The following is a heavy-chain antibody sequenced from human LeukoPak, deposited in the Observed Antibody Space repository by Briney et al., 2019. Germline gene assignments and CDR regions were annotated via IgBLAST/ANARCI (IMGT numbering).Heavy chain of an antibody. CDR1: GGTFSSYA. V-gene: IGHV1-69*13. CDR3: AREEQKDCSSTSCYGDY. CDR2: IIPIFGTA. D-gene: IGHD2-2*01. J-gene: IGHJ4*02. Sequence: SVKVSCKASGGTFSSYAISWVRQAPGQGLEWMGGIIPIFGTANYAQKFQGRVTITADESTSTAYMELSSLRSEDTAVYYCAREEQKDCSSTSCYGDYWGQGTLVTVSS.